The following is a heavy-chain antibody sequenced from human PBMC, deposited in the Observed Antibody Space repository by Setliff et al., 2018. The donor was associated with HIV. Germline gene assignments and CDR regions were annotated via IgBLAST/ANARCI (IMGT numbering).Heavy chain of an antibody. CDR2: INPSGGTT. D-gene: IGHD3-22*01. V-gene: IGHV1-46*01. CDR1: GYSFTSYY. J-gene: IGHJ1*01. CDR3: ARDWEARADYYDTSGQAQYFQH. Sequence: ASVKVSCKASGYSFTSYYVHWVRQAPGQGLEWMGIINPSGGTTSYAQKFQGRVTMTRDTSTSTAYMELSSLRSEDTAVYYCARDWEARADYYDTSGQAQYFQHWGQGTLVTVSS.